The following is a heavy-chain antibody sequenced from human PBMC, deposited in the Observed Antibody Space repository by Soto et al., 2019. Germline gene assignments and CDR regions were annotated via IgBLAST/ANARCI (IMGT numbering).Heavy chain of an antibody. CDR3: AGYGGNSV. J-gene: IGHJ4*02. CDR1: GFTVSSNP. V-gene: IGHV3-53*01. D-gene: IGHD4-17*01. Sequence: DVQLVESGGGLTQPGGSLRLSCAVSGFTVSSNPVTWVRQATGKGLQWVSAIFNDGSTYYADSVKGRFTISRDNSKNTLFLQMNSLRAEDTAVYYCAGYGGNSVWGQGTLVTVSS. CDR2: IFNDGST.